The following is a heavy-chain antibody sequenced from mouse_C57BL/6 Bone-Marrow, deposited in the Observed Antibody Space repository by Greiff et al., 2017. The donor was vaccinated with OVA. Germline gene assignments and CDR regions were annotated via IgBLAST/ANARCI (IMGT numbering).Heavy chain of an antibody. Sequence: QVQLQQPGAELVMPGASVKLSCKASGYTFTSYWMHWVKQRPGQGLEWIGEIDPSDSYTNYNQKFKGKSTLTVDKSSSTAYMQLSSLTSEDSAVYCCAREGFYYYGSSPFAYWGQGTLVTVSA. V-gene: IGHV1-69*01. CDR1: GYTFTSYW. CDR3: AREGFYYYGSSPFAY. CDR2: IDPSDSYT. D-gene: IGHD1-1*01. J-gene: IGHJ3*01.